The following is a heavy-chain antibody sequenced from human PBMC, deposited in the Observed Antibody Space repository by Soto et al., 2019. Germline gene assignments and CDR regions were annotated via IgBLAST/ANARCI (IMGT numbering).Heavy chain of an antibody. D-gene: IGHD1-20*01. Sequence: QVQLQESGXXXVKPSQTLSLTCTVSGGSISSGGYYWSWIRQHPGKGLEWIGYIYYSGSTYYNPSLKSRVTISVDTSKNQFSLKLSSVTAADTAVYYCARVGGINWFDPWGQGTLVTVSS. J-gene: IGHJ5*02. V-gene: IGHV4-31*03. CDR3: ARVGGINWFDP. CDR1: GGSISSGGYY. CDR2: IYYSGST.